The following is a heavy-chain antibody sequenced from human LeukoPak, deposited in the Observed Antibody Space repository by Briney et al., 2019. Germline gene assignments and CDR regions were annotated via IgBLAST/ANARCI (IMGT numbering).Heavy chain of an antibody. V-gene: IGHV3-74*01. Sequence: PGGSLRLSCAASGFIFSNYWMHSVRQAPRKGLVWVSRINSDETSTTYADSVRGRFTLSRNNAKNTLYLQMNSLRDEDTAVYYCARFNGYYDSFDYWGQGTLVTVSS. D-gene: IGHD3-22*01. CDR2: INSDETST. CDR3: ARFNGYYDSFDY. J-gene: IGHJ4*02. CDR1: GFIFSNYW.